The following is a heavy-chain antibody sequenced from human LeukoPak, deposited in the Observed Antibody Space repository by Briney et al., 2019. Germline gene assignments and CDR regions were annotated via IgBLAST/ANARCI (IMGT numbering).Heavy chain of an antibody. CDR1: AFPFSTYS. V-gene: IGHV3-21*04. CDR2: ISSSSGYI. CDR3: AREGSVVEFEY. D-gene: IGHD3-22*01. J-gene: IGHJ4*02. Sequence: GGSLRLSCAASAFPFSTYSMDWVRQAPGKGLEWVASISSSSGYISYADSVKGRFTVSRDNATDSLFLQMDSLRVEDTAVYYCAREGSVVEFEYWGQGTLVTVSS.